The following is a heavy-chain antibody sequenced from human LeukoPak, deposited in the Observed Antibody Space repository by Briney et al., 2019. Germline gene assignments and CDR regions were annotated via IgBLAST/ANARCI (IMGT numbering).Heavy chain of an antibody. J-gene: IGHJ4*02. V-gene: IGHV4-59*08. CDR3: ARGGWYFDY. CDR1: GGSLSSYY. CDR2: IYYSGST. Sequence: SETLSLTCTVSGGSLSSYYWSWIRQPPGKGLEWIGYIYYSGSTNYNPSLKSRVTISVDTSKNQFSLKLSSVTAADTAVYYCARGGWYFDYWGQGTLVTVSS. D-gene: IGHD3-16*01.